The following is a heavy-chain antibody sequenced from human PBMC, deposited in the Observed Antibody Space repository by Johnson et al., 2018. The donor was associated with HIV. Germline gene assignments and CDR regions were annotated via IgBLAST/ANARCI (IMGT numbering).Heavy chain of an antibody. CDR1: GFTFSSYW. CDR3: ASRGREIVAAGILGAFDI. D-gene: IGHD6-13*01. J-gene: IGHJ3*02. CDR2: IYSGGTT. Sequence: VQLVESGGGLVQPGGSLRLSCAASGFTFSSYWMHWVRQAPGKGLVWVSVIYSGGTTWYADSVKGRFTISRDNSRDTVHLQMNSLRSEDTAVYYCASRGREIVAAGILGAFDIWGQGTMVTVSS. V-gene: IGHV3-66*02.